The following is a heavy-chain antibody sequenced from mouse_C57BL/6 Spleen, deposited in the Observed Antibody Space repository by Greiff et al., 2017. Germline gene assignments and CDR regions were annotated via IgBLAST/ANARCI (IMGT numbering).Heavy chain of an antibody. Sequence: EVKVEESGGGLVKPGGSLKLSCAASGFTFSDYGMHWVRQAPEKGLEWVAYISSGSSTIYYADTVKGRFTISRDNAKNTLFLQMTSLRSEDTAMYYCAREATVVAYFDYWGQGTTLTVSS. J-gene: IGHJ2*01. V-gene: IGHV5-17*01. CDR2: ISSGSSTI. D-gene: IGHD1-1*01. CDR1: GFTFSDYG. CDR3: AREATVVAYFDY.